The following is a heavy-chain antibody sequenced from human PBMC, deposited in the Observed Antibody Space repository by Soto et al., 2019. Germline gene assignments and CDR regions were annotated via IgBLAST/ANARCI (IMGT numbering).Heavy chain of an antibody. Sequence: QVQLVQSGAEVKKPGASVKVSCKASGYTFTSYGISWVRQAPGQGLEWMGWISAYNGNTNYAQKLQGRVTMTTDTSXNTVYMELRSLRSDDTAVYYCERGSIVGATPSLFDYWGQGTLVTVSS. V-gene: IGHV1-18*01. CDR1: GYTFTSYG. CDR2: ISAYNGNT. CDR3: ERGSIVGATPSLFDY. D-gene: IGHD1-26*01. J-gene: IGHJ4*02.